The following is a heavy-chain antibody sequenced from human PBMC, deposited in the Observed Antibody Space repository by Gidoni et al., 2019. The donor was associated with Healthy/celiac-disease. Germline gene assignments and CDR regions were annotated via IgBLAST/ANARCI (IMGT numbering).Heavy chain of an antibody. CDR3: ASSAAAGLDY. D-gene: IGHD6-13*01. CDR2: IYTSGST. J-gene: IGHJ4*02. CDR1: GGSISSGSYS. Sequence: QVQLQESGPGLVKPSQTLSLTRTVSGGSISSGSYSWSWIRQPAGKGLEWIGRIYTSGSTNYNPSLKSRVTISVDTSKNQFSLKLSSVTAADTAVYYCASSAAAGLDYWGQGTLVTVSS. V-gene: IGHV4-61*02.